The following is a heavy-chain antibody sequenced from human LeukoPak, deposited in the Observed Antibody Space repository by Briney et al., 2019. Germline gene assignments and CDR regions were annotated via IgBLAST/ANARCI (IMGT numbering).Heavy chain of an antibody. V-gene: IGHV4-39*07. J-gene: IGHJ4*02. D-gene: IGHD3-10*01. CDR3: ARDCVRGSGDCGY. Sequence: PSETLSLTCTVSGGSISSSSHYWGWIRQPPGKGLEWFGSMYYRGSTYHNPSLRSRVTISVDTSKNQFSLKLSSLTAADTAVYYCARDCVRGSGDCGYWGQGTLVTVSS. CDR1: GGSISSSSHY. CDR2: MYYRGST.